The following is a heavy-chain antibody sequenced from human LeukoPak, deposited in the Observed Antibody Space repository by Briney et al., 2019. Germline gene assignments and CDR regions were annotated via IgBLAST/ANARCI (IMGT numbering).Heavy chain of an antibody. CDR1: GFTFDDYG. CDR2: INWNGGGT. J-gene: IGHJ3*02. D-gene: IGHD3-16*01. V-gene: IGHV3-20*04. Sequence: GGSLRLSCAASGFTFDDYGMTWVRQAPGKGLEWVSGINWNGGGTIYADSVKSRFTISSDNAKTSMYLQMNSLSAEDTALYYCASRRLGAINAFDMWGQGTMVTVSS. CDR3: ASRRLGAINAFDM.